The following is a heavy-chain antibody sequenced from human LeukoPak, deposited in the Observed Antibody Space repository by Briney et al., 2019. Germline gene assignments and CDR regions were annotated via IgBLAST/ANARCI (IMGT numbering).Heavy chain of an antibody. J-gene: IGHJ4*02. CDR1: GFTFSSYT. CDR2: ISSSSSYI. D-gene: IGHD5-12*01. Sequence: GGSLRLSCVVSGFTFSSYTMNWVRQAPGKGLEWVSSISSSSSYIYYADSVKGRFTIPRDNAKNSLYLQMNSLRAEDTAVYYCARDVVVSGYDYFGFDYWGQGTLVTVSS. CDR3: ARDVVVSGYDYFGFDY. V-gene: IGHV3-21*01.